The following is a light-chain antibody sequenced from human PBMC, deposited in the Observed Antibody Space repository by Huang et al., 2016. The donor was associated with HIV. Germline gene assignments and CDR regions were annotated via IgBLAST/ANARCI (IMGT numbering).Light chain of an antibody. CDR1: QSVSSN. Sequence: EIVMTQFPATLSVSPEEGATLSCGASQSVSSNLAWYQQKPGQAPRLLIYGASTRATGIPARFSGSGSGTDFTLIITSLQSEDFAVYYCQHYNNWPYTFGQGTKLEIK. CDR2: GAS. CDR3: QHYNNWPYT. J-gene: IGKJ2*01. V-gene: IGKV3-15*01.